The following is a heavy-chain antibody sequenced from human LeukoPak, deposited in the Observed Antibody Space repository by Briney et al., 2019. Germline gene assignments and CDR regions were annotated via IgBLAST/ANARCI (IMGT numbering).Heavy chain of an antibody. CDR1: GGTFSSYA. J-gene: IGHJ5*02. Sequence: GASVKVSCKASGGTFSSYAISWVRQAPGQGLEWMGGIIPIFGTANYAQKFQGRVTITADESTSTAYMELSSLRSEDTAVYYCASSGVVVPAAMLSWWFDPWGQGTLVTVSS. V-gene: IGHV1-69*01. CDR2: IIPIFGTA. D-gene: IGHD2-2*01. CDR3: ASSGVVVPAAMLSWWFDP.